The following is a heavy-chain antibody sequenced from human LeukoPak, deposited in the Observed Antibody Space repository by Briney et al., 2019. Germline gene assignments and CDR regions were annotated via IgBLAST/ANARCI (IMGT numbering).Heavy chain of an antibody. CDR2: IYYSGST. CDR1: GGSFSGYY. J-gene: IGHJ5*02. D-gene: IGHD3-3*01. Sequence: PSETLSLTCAVYGGSFSGYYWSWIRQPPGKGLEWIGYIYYSGSTNYNPSLKSRVTISVDTSKNQFSLKLSSVTAADTAVYYCARDRSGFDPWGQGTLVTVSS. V-gene: IGHV4-59*01. CDR3: ARDRSGFDP.